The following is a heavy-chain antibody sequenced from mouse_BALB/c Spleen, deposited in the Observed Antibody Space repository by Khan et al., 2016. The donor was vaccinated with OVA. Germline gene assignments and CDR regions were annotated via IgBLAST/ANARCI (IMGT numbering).Heavy chain of an antibody. CDR1: GFTFSTIG. CDR3: TRSMITTWFFDV. D-gene: IGHD2-4*01. V-gene: IGHV5-17*02. Sequence: EVELVESGGGLVQHGGSRKPPCAASGFTFSTIGMHWVRQAPEKGLEWVAYISIGSATIYYADTVKGRFTISRDNPKNTLFLQMTSLRSEDPAIYYCTRSMITTWFFDVWRAGTTVTVSS. J-gene: IGHJ1*01. CDR2: ISIGSATI.